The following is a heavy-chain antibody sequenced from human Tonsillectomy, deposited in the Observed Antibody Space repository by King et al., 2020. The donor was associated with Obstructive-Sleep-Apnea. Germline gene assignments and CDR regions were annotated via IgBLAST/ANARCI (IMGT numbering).Heavy chain of an antibody. Sequence: VQLVESGGGVVQPGRSLRLSCAASGFTFSSYAMHWVRQAPGKGLEWVAVISYDGSQKFYADSVKGRFTISRDNSKNTLYLQMNSLRAEDTAVYYCARDKNSGEQQLDEAFDIWGQGTMVTVSS. J-gene: IGHJ3*02. CDR2: ISYDGSQK. D-gene: IGHD6-13*01. V-gene: IGHV3-30*04. CDR3: ARDKNSGEQQLDEAFDI. CDR1: GFTFSSYA.